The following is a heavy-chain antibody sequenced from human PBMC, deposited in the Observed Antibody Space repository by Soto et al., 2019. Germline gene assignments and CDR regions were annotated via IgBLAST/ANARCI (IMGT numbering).Heavy chain of an antibody. CDR1: GFIFSNTW. D-gene: IGHD6-25*01. CDR3: TADIPNISANYGMDV. V-gene: IGHV3-15*07. CDR2: IKTKIEGGTT. J-gene: IGHJ6*02. Sequence: EEQLVESGGGLVEPGGSLRLSCAASGFIFSNTWINWVRQAPGKGLECVGRIKTKIEGGTTYYAAPVKGRFTVSGDDSKTTVYLHMNSLRNDDTAVYYCTADIPNISANYGMDVWGQGTTVTVSS.